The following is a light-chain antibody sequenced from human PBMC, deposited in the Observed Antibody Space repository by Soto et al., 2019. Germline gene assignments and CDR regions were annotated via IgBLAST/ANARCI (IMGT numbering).Light chain of an antibody. V-gene: IGKV3-15*01. Sequence: EIVSTQSQATLSVSPVERATLSCRASQSVSTNLAWYQQKPGQAPRLLIYGASTRATGIPARFSGSGSGTEFTLTISSLQSEDFAVYYCQQYNNWPLTFGGGTKVDI. J-gene: IGKJ4*01. CDR3: QQYNNWPLT. CDR2: GAS. CDR1: QSVSTN.